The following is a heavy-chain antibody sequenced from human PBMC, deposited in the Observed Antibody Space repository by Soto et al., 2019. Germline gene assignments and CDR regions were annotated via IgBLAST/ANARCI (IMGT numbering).Heavy chain of an antibody. V-gene: IGHV4-39*01. D-gene: IGHD3-9*01. J-gene: IGHJ4*02. CDR1: DDSINSDKYY. CDR3: ARLEGLATISYYFDF. CDR2: IYYRGNA. Sequence: QLQLQESGPGLVKPSETLSLTCSVSDDSINSDKYYWGWIRQPPGKGLEWIGSIYYRGNAYCNPSLQTRVTISLDKSRSQFSLKLNSVTAADSAVYFCARLEGLATISYYFDFWGPGALVTVSS.